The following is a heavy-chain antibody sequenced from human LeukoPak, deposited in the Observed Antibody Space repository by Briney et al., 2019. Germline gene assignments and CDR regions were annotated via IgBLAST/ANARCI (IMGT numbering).Heavy chain of an antibody. D-gene: IGHD2-8*01. CDR3: AARPYCTTATCPKTNWFDP. J-gene: IGHJ5*02. V-gene: IGHV3-30*02. CDR2: IRYDGSDK. CDR1: GFTFSSYG. Sequence: GGSLRLSCAASGFTFSSYGMHWVRQAPGKGLEWVAFIRYDGSDKFYADSVKGRFTISRDNSKNTLYLQMSSLRADDTAVYYCAARPYCTTATCPKTNWFDPWGQGTLVTVSS.